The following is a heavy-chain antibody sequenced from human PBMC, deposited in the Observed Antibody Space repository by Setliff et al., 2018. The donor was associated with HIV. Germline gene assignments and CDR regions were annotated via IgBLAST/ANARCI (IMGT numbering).Heavy chain of an antibody. CDR2: ISSKRTSI. Sequence: PGGSLRLSCAASGFTFNNYGMQWVRQAPGKGLEWISYISSKRTSIYYADAVKGRFTISRDNDRNSLYLQMNGLRAEDTAVYYCARGPTTVTNYYYYYMDVWGKGTTVTVSS. D-gene: IGHD4-17*01. J-gene: IGHJ6*03. CDR1: GFTFNNYG. V-gene: IGHV3-48*01. CDR3: ARGPTTVTNYYYYYMDV.